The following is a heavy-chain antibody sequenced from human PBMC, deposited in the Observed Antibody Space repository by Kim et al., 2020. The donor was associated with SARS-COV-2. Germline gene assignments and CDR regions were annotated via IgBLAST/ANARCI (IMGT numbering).Heavy chain of an antibody. J-gene: IGHJ4*02. D-gene: IGHD5-18*01. V-gene: IGHV3-15*01. Sequence: YAAPVKGRFTISRDDSKNTLYLQMNSLKTEDTAVYYCTTEGIQLWLSLDYWGQGTLVTVSS. CDR3: TTEGIQLWLSLDY.